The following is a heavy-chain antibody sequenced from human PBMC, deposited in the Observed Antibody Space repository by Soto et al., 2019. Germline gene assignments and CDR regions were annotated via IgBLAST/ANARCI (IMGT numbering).Heavy chain of an antibody. J-gene: IGHJ6*02. CDR3: ARHPLFRLSGSYHLPRHPYGMDV. V-gene: IGHV5-10-1*01. D-gene: IGHD1-26*01. CDR1: GYSFTSYW. Sequence: GESLTISCKGLGYSFTSYWISWVRQLPGKGLEGRGRIDPSDSYPNYSPPSQGHVTISADKSISTAYLQWSSLKASDTAMYYCARHPLFRLSGSYHLPRHPYGMDVWGQGTTVTVSS. CDR2: IDPSDSYP.